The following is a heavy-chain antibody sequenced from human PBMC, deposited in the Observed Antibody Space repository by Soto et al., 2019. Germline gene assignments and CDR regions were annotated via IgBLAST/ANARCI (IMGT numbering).Heavy chain of an antibody. CDR3: ARLRSSSWYDLNYYYGMDV. CDR1: GGSISSYY. Sequence: PSETLSLTCTVSGGSISSYYWSWIRQPPGKGLEWIGYIYYSGSTNYNPSLKSRVTISVDTSKNQFSLKLSSVTAADTAVYYCARLRSSSWYDLNYYYGMDVWGQGTTVTVSS. V-gene: IGHV4-59*08. J-gene: IGHJ6*02. D-gene: IGHD6-13*01. CDR2: IYYSGST.